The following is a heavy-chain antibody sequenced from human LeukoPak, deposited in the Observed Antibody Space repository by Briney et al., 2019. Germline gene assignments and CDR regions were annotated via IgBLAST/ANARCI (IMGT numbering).Heavy chain of an antibody. CDR2: IVSSGSTI. D-gene: IGHD4-23*01. CDR3: ARAHYSSNSGYYGYIDQ. J-gene: IGHJ4*02. CDR1: GFTFSSYE. Sequence: GGSLRLFCAASGFTFSSYEMNWVRQAPGKGLEWVSYIVSSGSTIYYADSVKGRFTISRDNAKNSLYLQMNSLRAEDTAVYYCARAHYSSNSGYYGYIDQWGQGTLVTVSS. V-gene: IGHV3-48*03.